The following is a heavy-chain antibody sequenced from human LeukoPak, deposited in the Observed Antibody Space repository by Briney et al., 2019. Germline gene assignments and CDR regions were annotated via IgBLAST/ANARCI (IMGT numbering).Heavy chain of an antibody. Sequence: ASVKVSCKASGYTFTNYGIIWVRQAPGQGLEWMGWISAFNGNTNYAQKFQGRVTMTRDTSISTAYMELSRLRSDDTAVYYCARDVVLVGAYCGGDCYSDAFDIWGQGTMVTVSS. D-gene: IGHD2-21*02. V-gene: IGHV1-18*01. CDR3: ARDVVLVGAYCGGDCYSDAFDI. CDR1: GYTFTNYG. J-gene: IGHJ3*02. CDR2: ISAFNGNT.